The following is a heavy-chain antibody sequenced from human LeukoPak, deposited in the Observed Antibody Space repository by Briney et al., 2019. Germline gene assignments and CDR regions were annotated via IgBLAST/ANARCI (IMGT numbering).Heavy chain of an antibody. CDR3: AAAFVGIAAAYITDAFGI. J-gene: IGHJ3*02. CDR2: IVVGSGNT. D-gene: IGHD6-13*01. Sequence: GTSVKVSCKASGFTFTSSAMQWVRQARGQRLEWIGWIVVGSGNTNYAQKFQERVTITRDMSTSTAYMELSSLRSEDTAVYYCAAAFVGIAAAYITDAFGIWGQGTMVTVSS. CDR1: GFTFTSSA. V-gene: IGHV1-58*02.